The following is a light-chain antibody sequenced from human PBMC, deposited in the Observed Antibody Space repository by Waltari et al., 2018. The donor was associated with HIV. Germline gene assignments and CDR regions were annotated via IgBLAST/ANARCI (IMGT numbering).Light chain of an antibody. J-gene: IGLJ3*02. V-gene: IGLV1-44*01. CDR1: SSNIGSNL. CDR3: AAWDDSLNGHWV. CDR2: SKN. Sequence: QSVLTQPPSASGTPGQRVTISCSGSSSNIGSNLVNWYQHLPGTAPKLLIYSKNQRPSGVPDRFSGSRSGTSASLAITGLQSEDEADYYCAAWDDSLNGHWVFGGGTKLTVL.